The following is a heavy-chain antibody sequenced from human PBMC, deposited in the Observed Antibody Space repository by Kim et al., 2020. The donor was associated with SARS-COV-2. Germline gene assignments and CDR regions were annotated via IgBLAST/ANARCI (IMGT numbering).Heavy chain of an antibody. J-gene: IGHJ4*02. CDR3: ASESSNLAY. Sequence: GSKRYAKKIQGRVTMTRNTSTSTVYMELSSLRFEDTAVYYCASESSNLAYWGQGTLVTVSS. D-gene: IGHD1-1*01. V-gene: IGHV1-46*01. CDR2: GSK.